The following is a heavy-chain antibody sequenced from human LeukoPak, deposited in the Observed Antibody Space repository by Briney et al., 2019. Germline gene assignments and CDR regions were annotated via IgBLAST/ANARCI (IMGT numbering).Heavy chain of an antibody. CDR1: GGTFSSYA. Sequence: SVKVSCKASGGTFSSYAISWVRQAPGQGLEWMGGIIPIFGTANYAQKFQGRVTITADESTSTAYMELSSLRSEDTAVYYCARDSSGWYGGQGYWGQGTLVTVSS. CDR2: IIPIFGTA. CDR3: ARDSSGWYGGQGY. J-gene: IGHJ4*02. V-gene: IGHV1-69*13. D-gene: IGHD6-19*01.